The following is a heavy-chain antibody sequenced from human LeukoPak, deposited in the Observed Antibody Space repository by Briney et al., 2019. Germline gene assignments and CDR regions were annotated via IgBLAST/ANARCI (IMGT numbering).Heavy chain of an antibody. J-gene: IGHJ4*02. V-gene: IGHV7-4-1*02. CDR1: GYTFTSYA. Sequence: ASVKVSCKASGYTFTSYAVNWVRQAPGQGLEWMGWINTNTGNPTYAQGFTGRSVFSLDTSVSTAYLQISSLKAEDTAVYYCARGLSCSGGSCYDYWGQGTLVTVSS. CDR2: INTNTGNP. CDR3: ARGLSCSGGSCYDY. D-gene: IGHD2-15*01.